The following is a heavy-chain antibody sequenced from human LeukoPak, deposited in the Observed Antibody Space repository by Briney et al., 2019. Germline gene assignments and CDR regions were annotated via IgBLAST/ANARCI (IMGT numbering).Heavy chain of an antibody. V-gene: IGHV4-34*01. CDR1: GGSFSGYY. CDR3: ARSRRVRGVMTYYYYYMDV. Sequence: SSETLSLTCAVYGGSFSGYYWSWIRQPPGKGLEWIGEINHSGSTNYNPSLRSRVTISVDTSKNQFSLKLSSVTAADTAVYYCARSRRVRGVMTYYYYYMDVWGKGTTVTVSS. D-gene: IGHD3-10*01. CDR2: INHSGST. J-gene: IGHJ6*03.